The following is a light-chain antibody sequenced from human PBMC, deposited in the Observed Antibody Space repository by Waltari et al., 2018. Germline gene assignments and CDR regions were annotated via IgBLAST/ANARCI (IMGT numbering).Light chain of an antibody. CDR1: LSVSTY. CDR2: DAS. CDR3: QQRSNWPPAIT. J-gene: IGKJ5*01. Sequence: EIVLTQSPATLSLSPGERATLSCRASLSVSTYLAWYQKQPGQAPRLLIYDASNRATGIPTRFSGSGSGTDFTLTISRLEAEEFAVYYCQQRSNWPPAITVGQGTRLESK. V-gene: IGKV3-11*01.